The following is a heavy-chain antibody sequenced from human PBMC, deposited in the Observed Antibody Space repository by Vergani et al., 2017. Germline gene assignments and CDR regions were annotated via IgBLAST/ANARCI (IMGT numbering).Heavy chain of an antibody. V-gene: IGHV3-73*02. CDR2: IRSKANSYAT. J-gene: IGHJ2*01. D-gene: IGHD2-15*01. Sequence: EVQLVESGGGLVQPGGSLKLSCAASGFTFSGSAMHWVRQASGKGLEWVGRIRSKANSYATAYAASVKGRFTISRDDSKNTAYLQMNSLRAEDTAVYYCARGSGGYEPLVLWWYFDLWGRGTLVTVSS. CDR3: ARGSGGYEPLVLWWYFDL. CDR1: GFTFSGSA.